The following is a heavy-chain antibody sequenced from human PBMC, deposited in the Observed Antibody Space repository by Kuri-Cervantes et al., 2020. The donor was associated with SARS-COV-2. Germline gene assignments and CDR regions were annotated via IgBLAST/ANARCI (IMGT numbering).Heavy chain of an antibody. CDR2: IYYSGST. Sequence: GSLRLSCTVAGGSISSYYWSWIRQPPGKGLEWIGYIYYSGSTNYNPSLKSRVTISVDTSKNQFSLKLNSVTAADTAVYYCARDVQGYSYGSGYYYYGMDVCGQGTTVTVSS. CDR3: ARDVQGYSYGSGYYYYGMDV. V-gene: IGHV4-59*01. J-gene: IGHJ6*02. CDR1: GGSISSYY. D-gene: IGHD5-18*01.